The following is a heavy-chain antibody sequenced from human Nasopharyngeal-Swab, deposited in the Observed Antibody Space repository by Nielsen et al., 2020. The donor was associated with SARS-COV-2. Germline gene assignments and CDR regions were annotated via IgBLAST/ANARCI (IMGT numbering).Heavy chain of an antibody. CDR1: GYTFTSYA. V-gene: IGHV1-69*04. Sequence: SVKVSCQGSGYTFTSYAISWVRPAPGQGLEWMGRIIPILGIANYAQKFQGRVTITADKSTSTAYMELSSLRSEDTAVYYCARDVGFGELLSPYYFDYWGQGTLVTVSS. J-gene: IGHJ4*02. D-gene: IGHD3-10*01. CDR2: IIPILGIA. CDR3: ARDVGFGELLSPYYFDY.